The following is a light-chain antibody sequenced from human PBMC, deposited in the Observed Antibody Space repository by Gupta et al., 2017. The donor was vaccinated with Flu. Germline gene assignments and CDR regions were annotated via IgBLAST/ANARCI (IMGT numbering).Light chain of an antibody. CDR3: QTYDSSSLV. V-gene: IGLV6-57*01. Sequence: SSGSSADNNGQWHQQRTGSSPTTVIYEDNRRPFGVSDRFSGSIDRSSNSASLTISGLKTEDEADYYCQTYDSSSLVFGGGTKLTVL. J-gene: IGLJ3*02. CDR1: SGSSADNN. CDR2: EDN.